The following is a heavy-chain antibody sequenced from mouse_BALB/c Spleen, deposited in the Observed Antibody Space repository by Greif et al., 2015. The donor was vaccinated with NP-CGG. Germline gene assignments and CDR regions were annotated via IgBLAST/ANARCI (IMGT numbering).Heavy chain of an antibody. CDR1: GFTFSSFG. D-gene: IGHD2-14*01. J-gene: IGHJ2*01. CDR2: ISSGSSTI. V-gene: IGHV5-17*02. Sequence: DVMLVESGGGLVQPGGSRKLSCAASGFTFSSFGMHWVRQAPEKGLEWVAYISSGSSTIYYADTVKGRFAISRDNPKNTPFLQMTSLRSEDTAMYYCARRGLYRYDGFDYWGQGTTLTVSS. CDR3: ARRGLYRYDGFDY.